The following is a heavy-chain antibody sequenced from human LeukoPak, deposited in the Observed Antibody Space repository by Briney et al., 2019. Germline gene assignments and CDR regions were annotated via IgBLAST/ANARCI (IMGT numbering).Heavy chain of an antibody. D-gene: IGHD2-2*01. J-gene: IGHJ5*02. Sequence: PSETLSLTCTVSGGSISNSRDYWALIRQPPGKGLEWIANIYYSGSTYYSPSLKSRVTISVDTSKNHFSLGLSSVSAADTAVYYCARHSPFRSHTACYALESWGQGTLVTVSS. CDR3: ARHSPFRSHTACYALES. CDR2: IYYSGST. V-gene: IGHV4-39*01. CDR1: GGSISNSRDY.